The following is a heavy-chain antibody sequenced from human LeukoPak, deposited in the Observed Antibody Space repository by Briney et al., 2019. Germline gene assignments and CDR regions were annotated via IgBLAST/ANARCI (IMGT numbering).Heavy chain of an antibody. CDR3: ARGQWEVRGIIITQLDY. D-gene: IGHD3-10*01. CDR2: SKHSGGT. CDR1: GGSFSGYH. Sequence: SETLSLTCAVYGGSFSGYHWSWIRQPPGKGLEWIGESKHSGGTNYNPSFKSRVTISVDTSKKQFSLTLTSVTAADTAVYYCARGQWEVRGIIITQLDYWGQGSLVTVSS. J-gene: IGHJ4*02. V-gene: IGHV4-34*01.